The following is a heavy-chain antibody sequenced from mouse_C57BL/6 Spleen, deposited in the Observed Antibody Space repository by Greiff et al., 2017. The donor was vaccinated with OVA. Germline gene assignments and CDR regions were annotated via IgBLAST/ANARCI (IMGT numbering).Heavy chain of an antibody. CDR2: ISYDGSN. CDR3: ARYPHYYGKEGGYFDV. J-gene: IGHJ1*03. D-gene: IGHD1-1*01. Sequence: EVKLMESGPGLVKPSQSLSLTCSVTGYSITSGYYWNWIRQFPGNKLEWMGYISYDGSNNYNPSLKNRISITRDTSKNQFFLKLNSVTTEDTATYYCARYPHYYGKEGGYFDVWGTGTTVTVSS. CDR1: GYSITSGYY. V-gene: IGHV3-6*01.